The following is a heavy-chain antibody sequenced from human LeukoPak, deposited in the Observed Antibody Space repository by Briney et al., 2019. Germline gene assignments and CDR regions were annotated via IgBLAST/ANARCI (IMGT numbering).Heavy chain of an antibody. D-gene: IGHD6-19*01. J-gene: IGHJ4*02. CDR2: IYPGDSDT. CDR1: GYSFTSNW. Sequence: GESLKISCKVSGYSFTSNWIVWVRQKPGEGLEWMGIIYPGDSDTRYSPSFQGQVTISVDKSINTAYLQWSSLKASDTAMYFCARPAAGIAPYFDYWGQGTLVTVSS. V-gene: IGHV5-51*01. CDR3: ARPAAGIAPYFDY.